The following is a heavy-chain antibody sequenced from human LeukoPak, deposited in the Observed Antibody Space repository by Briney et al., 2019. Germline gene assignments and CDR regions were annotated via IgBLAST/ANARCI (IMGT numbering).Heavy chain of an antibody. D-gene: IGHD3-10*01. Sequence: PGRSLRLSCAASGFAFNTYAMHWVRQAPGKGLEWVTLIWHDGSHKFYIDSVRGRFTISRDNSRNTVYLQMNGLRAEDTAVYYCARAGITMVHWVFDYWGQGTLVTVSS. V-gene: IGHV3-33*01. J-gene: IGHJ4*02. CDR1: GFAFNTYA. CDR2: IWHDGSHK. CDR3: ARAGITMVHWVFDY.